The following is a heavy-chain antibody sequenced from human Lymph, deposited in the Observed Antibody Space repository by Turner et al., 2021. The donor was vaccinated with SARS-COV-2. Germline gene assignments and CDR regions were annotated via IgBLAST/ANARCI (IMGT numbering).Heavy chain of an antibody. CDR1: GYTFTSYD. Sequence: QVQLVQSGAEVKKPGASVKVSCKAPGYTFTSYDINWVRQATGQGIEWMGWMNPNSGNTGYAKKFQGRVTMTRNTSISTAYMELSSLRSEDTAVYYCARGRYSGGGMDVWGQGTTVTVSS. J-gene: IGHJ6*02. CDR2: MNPNSGNT. D-gene: IGHD1-26*01. V-gene: IGHV1-8*02. CDR3: ARGRYSGGGMDV.